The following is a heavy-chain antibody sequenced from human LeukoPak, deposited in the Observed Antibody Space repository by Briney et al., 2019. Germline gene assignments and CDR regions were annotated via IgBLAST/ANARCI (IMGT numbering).Heavy chain of an antibody. D-gene: IGHD6-6*01. V-gene: IGHV3-43*01. CDR1: GFTFSRYE. Sequence: PGGSLRLSCAASGFTFSRYEMNWVRQAPGKGLEWVSLISWNGVSTYFADSVKGRFTISRDNSKNSLYLQMNSLRTEDTALYYCAKERGSSGYFDYWGQGTLVTVSS. CDR2: ISWNGVST. J-gene: IGHJ4*02. CDR3: AKERGSSGYFDY.